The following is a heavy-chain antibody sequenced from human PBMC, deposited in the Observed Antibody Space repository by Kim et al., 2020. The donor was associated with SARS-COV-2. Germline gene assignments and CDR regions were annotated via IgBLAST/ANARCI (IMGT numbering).Heavy chain of an antibody. J-gene: IGHJ6*02. CDR2: ITPFNGNT. V-gene: IGHV1-45*02. CDR1: GYTFTYRY. Sequence: SVKVSCKASGYTFTYRYLHWVRQAPGQALEWMGWITPFNGNTNYAQKFQDRVTITRDRSMSTAYMELSSLRSEDTAMYYCAGSRYYYYGMDVWGQGTTVTVSS. CDR3: AGSRYYYYGMDV.